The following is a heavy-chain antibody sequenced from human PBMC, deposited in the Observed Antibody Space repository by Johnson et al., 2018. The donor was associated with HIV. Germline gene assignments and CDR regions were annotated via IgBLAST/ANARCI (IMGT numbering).Heavy chain of an antibody. Sequence: QVQLVESGGDLVQPGGSLRLSCAVSGFIFSSYAMHWVRQAPGKGLEWVAVISYDGNNKYYADSLKGRFTISRDNSKNTLYLQMNSLRVEDTAVYYCASEVRGVLDIWGQGTMVTVSS. CDR1: GFIFSSYA. CDR2: ISYDGNNK. V-gene: IGHV3-30*04. J-gene: IGHJ3*02. D-gene: IGHD3-10*01. CDR3: ASEVRGVLDI.